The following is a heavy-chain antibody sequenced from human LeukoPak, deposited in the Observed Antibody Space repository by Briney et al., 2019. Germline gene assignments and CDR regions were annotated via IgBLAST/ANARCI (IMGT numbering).Heavy chain of an antibody. CDR1: GYTFTSYG. CDR2: ISAYNGNT. D-gene: IGHD2-2*01. V-gene: IGHV1-18*01. Sequence: ASVKVSCKASGYTFTSYGISWVRQAPGQGLEWMGWISAYNGNTNYAQKLQGRVTMTTDTSTSTAYMELRSLRSDDTAVYYCAREGVGYCSSTSCYFSFDYWGQGTLVTVSS. J-gene: IGHJ4*02. CDR3: AREGVGYCSSTSCYFSFDY.